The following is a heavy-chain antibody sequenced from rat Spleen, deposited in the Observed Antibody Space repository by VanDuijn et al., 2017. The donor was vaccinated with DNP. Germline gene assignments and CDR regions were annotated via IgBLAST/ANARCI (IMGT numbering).Heavy chain of an antibody. CDR1: GFSLTSYN. CDR3: ARDWDGYNIDY. Sequence: QVQLKESGPGLVQPSQTLSLTCTVSGFSLTSYNVHWVRQPTGKGLEWMGIIWTGGNTDYNSTLKSRLSISRDTSKSQVFLRMNSLQSEDTATYYCARDWDGYNIDYWGQGVMVTVSS. D-gene: IGHD4-1*01. J-gene: IGHJ2*01. V-gene: IGHV2-30*01. CDR2: IWTGGNT.